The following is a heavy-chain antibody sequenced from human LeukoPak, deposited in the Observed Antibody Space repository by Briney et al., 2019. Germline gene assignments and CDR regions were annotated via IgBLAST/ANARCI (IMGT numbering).Heavy chain of an antibody. CDR1: GGSISSGGYY. D-gene: IGHD2-2*01. Sequence: SQTLSLTCTVSGGSISSGGYYWSWIRQPPGKGLEWIGYIYYSGSTYYNPSLKSRVTISVDTSKNQFSLKLSSVTAADTAVYYCAREWGFDCSSTSCYFSTWFDPWSQGTLVTVSS. V-gene: IGHV4-30-4*01. CDR3: AREWGFDCSSTSCYFSTWFDP. J-gene: IGHJ5*02. CDR2: IYYSGST.